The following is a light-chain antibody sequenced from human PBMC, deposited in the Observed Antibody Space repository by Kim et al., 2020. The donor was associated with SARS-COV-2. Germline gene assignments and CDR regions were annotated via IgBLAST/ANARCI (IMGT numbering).Light chain of an antibody. Sequence: SPGERAPLSCRASQTLSSSYLAWYQQIPGQAPRLLIYGASSSATAVPARFSGSGSGTDFTLTISRLEPEDFAVYFCQQYGSSPTTFGQGTRLEIK. CDR1: QTLSSSY. CDR3: QQYGSSPTT. J-gene: IGKJ5*01. CDR2: GAS. V-gene: IGKV3-20*01.